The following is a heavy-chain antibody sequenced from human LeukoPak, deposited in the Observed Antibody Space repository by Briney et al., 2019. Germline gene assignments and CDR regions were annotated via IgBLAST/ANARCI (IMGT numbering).Heavy chain of an antibody. J-gene: IGHJ4*02. CDR2: INPNSGGT. D-gene: IGHD3-9*01. CDR1: GYTFRDYF. Sequence: ASVKVSCNSSGYTFRDYFLHWVRQAPGQGLEWMGWINPNSGGTKYAQKFQGRVTMTRDTSINTAYMELSSLRSDDTAVYYCAAPILHHTYFFDYWGQGTQVTVSS. CDR3: AAPILHHTYFFDY. V-gene: IGHV1-2*02.